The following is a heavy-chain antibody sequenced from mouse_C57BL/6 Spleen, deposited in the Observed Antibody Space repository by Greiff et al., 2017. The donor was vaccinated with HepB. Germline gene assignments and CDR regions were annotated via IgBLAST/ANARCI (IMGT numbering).Heavy chain of an antibody. CDR3: ARGGYGYGHWYFDV. CDR2: IDPSDSYT. J-gene: IGHJ1*03. D-gene: IGHD2-2*01. Sequence: QVQLQQPGAELVMPGASVKLSCKASGYTFTSYWMHWVKQRPGQGLEWIGEIDPSDSYTNYNQKFKGKSTLTVDKSSSTAYLQLSSLTSGDSAVYYCARGGYGYGHWYFDVWGTGTTVTVSS. CDR1: GYTFTSYW. V-gene: IGHV1-69*01.